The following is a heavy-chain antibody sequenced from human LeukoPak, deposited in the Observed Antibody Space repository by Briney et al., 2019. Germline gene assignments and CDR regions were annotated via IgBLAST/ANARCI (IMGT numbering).Heavy chain of an antibody. J-gene: IGHJ5*02. V-gene: IGHV4-59*01. D-gene: IGHD3-3*01. CDR1: GGSISSYY. Sequence: SETLSLTCTVSGGSISSYYRSWIRQPPGKGLEWIGYIYYSGSTNYNPSLKSRVTISVDTSKNQFSLKLSSVTAADTAVYYCARNYEFDPWGQGTLVTVSS. CDR2: IYYSGST. CDR3: ARNYEFDP.